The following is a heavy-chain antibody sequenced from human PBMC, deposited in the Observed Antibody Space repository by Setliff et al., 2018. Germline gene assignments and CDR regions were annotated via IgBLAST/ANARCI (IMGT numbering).Heavy chain of an antibody. Sequence: PSETLSLTCAVSGYSISSGYNWGWIRQPPGKGLEWIGSIYYRGSTSYNSSLKSRVSISVDTSKNQFSLNLNAVTAADTAVYYCATLTGDRGVDYWGQVSL. CDR1: GYSISSGYN. D-gene: IGHD7-27*01. J-gene: IGHJ4*02. CDR3: ATLTGDRGVDY. V-gene: IGHV4-38-2*01. CDR2: IYYRGST.